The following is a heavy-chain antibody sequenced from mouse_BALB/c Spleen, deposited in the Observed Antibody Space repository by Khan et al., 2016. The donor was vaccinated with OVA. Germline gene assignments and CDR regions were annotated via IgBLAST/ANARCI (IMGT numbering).Heavy chain of an antibody. CDR1: GYSITSDYA. Sequence: EVQLQESGPGLVKPSQSLSLTCTVTGYSITSDYAWNWLRQFPGNKLEWMGYLSASSRTNYNPPLSSRISINRNTSKNQFFLQLNSVTTEDTATYYYARDGSRYNYAMDYWGQGTSVTVSS. CDR2: LSASSRT. D-gene: IGHD1-1*01. V-gene: IGHV3-2*02. CDR3: ARDGSRYNYAMDY. J-gene: IGHJ4*01.